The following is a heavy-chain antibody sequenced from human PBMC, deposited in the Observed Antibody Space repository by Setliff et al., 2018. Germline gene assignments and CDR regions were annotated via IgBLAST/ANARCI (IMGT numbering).Heavy chain of an antibody. V-gene: IGHV1-18*01. J-gene: IGHJ4*02. Sequence: ASVKVSCKASAHIFKSYGISWVRQAPGQGLEWVGWISSYNDVTSYAQRFQGRVTLTTDTSTIAAYMELRTLRSDDTAVYYCARDAGYYDSAENPIVDYWGQGTLVTVSS. CDR1: AHIFKSYG. CDR2: ISSYNDVT. D-gene: IGHD3-22*01. CDR3: ARDAGYYDSAENPIVDY.